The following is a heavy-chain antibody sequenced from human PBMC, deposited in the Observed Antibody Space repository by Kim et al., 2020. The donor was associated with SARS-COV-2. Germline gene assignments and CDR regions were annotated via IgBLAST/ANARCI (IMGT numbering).Heavy chain of an antibody. D-gene: IGHD3-10*01. CDR2: ISGSGGST. CDR1: GFTFSSYA. V-gene: IGHV3-23*01. Sequence: GGSLILSCAASGFTFSSYAVSWVRQAPGKGLEWVSTISGSGGSTYYADSVKGRFTISRDNSKNTLYLQMNSLRAEDTAVYFCATGFRGSAPNWGQGTLVTVSS. J-gene: IGHJ4*02. CDR3: ATGFRGSAPN.